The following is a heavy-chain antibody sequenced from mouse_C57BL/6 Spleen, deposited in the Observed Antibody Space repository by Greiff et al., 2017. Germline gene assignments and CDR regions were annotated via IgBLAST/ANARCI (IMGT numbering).Heavy chain of an antibody. CDR2: ISSGSSTI. CDR3: AKKRRGYYAMDY. D-gene: IGHD2-12*01. Sequence: EVMLVESGGGLVKPGGSLKLSCAASGFTFSDYGMHWVRQAPEKGLEWVAYISSGSSTIYYADTVKGRFTISRDNAKNTLFLQMTSLRSKDTAMYYCAKKRRGYYAMDYWGQGTSVTVSS. CDR1: GFTFSDYG. V-gene: IGHV5-17*01. J-gene: IGHJ4*01.